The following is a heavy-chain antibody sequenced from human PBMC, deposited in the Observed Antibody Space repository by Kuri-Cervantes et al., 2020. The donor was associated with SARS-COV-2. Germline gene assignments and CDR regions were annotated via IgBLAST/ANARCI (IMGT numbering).Heavy chain of an antibody. CDR2: IRSKANSYAT. J-gene: IGHJ6*02. D-gene: IGHD3-9*01. CDR1: GFTFSGSA. Sequence: GGSLRLSCAASGFTFSGSAMHWVRQASGKGLEWVGRIRSKANSYATAYAASVKGRFTISRDDSKNTAYLQMNSLKTEDTALYYCTRDHAYYDRAYGMDVWGQGTTVHVAS. V-gene: IGHV3-73*01. CDR3: TRDHAYYDRAYGMDV.